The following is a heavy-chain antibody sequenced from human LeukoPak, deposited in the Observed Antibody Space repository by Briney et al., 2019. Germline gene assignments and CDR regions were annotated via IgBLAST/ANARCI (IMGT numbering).Heavy chain of an antibody. D-gene: IGHD3-16*02. CDR1: GFTFSSYE. CDR3: ARVSLGLRLGELSLNVGKDY. V-gene: IGHV3-48*03. Sequence: AGGSLRLSCAASGFTFSSYEMNWVRQAPGKGLEWVSYISSSGSTIYYADSVKGRFTISRDNAKNSLYLQTNSLRAEDTAVYYCARVSLGLRLGELSLNVGKDYWGQGTLVTVSS. CDR2: ISSSGSTI. J-gene: IGHJ4*02.